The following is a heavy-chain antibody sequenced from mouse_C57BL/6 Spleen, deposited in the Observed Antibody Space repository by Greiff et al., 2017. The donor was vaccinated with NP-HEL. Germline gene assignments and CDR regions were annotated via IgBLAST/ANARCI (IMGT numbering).Heavy chain of an antibody. CDR1: GFTFSSYG. J-gene: IGHJ4*01. CDR3: ARLYDGYYDYYAMDY. D-gene: IGHD2-3*01. Sequence: DVQLVESGGDLVKPGGSLKLSCAASGFTFSSYGMSWVRQTPDKRLEWVATISSGGSYTYYPDSVKGRFTISRDNAKNTLYLQMSSLKSEDTAMYYCARLYDGYYDYYAMDYWGQGTSVTVSS. V-gene: IGHV5-6*01. CDR2: ISSGGSYT.